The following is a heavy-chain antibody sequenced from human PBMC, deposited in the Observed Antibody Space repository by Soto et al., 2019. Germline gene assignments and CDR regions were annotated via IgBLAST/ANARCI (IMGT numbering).Heavy chain of an antibody. V-gene: IGHV3-11*04. J-gene: IGHJ6*02. D-gene: IGHD1-26*01. CDR3: ARGMGPV. CDR1: GGSFSGYY. CDR2: FRSSDNTI. Sequence: KSSETLSLTCAVYGGSFSGYYWSWVRQAPGKGLEWVSYFRSSDNTIFYADSVKGRFTISGDSAKNSVYLQMNSLRADDTAVYYCARGMGPVWGQGTTVTVSS.